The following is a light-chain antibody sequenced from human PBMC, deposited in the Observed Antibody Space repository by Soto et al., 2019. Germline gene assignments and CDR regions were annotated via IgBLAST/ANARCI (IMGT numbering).Light chain of an antibody. Sequence: DSQETEYPSTLAASVGDRVTITCRASQSISSWMAWYQKKPGKPPKLLIYDASTLESGVPSRFSGSGSGTDFTLTISRLQPDDLASYYCPQFHPYSWTFRHRTKV. CDR1: QSISSW. CDR2: DAS. CDR3: PQFHPYSWT. V-gene: IGKV1-5*01. J-gene: IGKJ1*01.